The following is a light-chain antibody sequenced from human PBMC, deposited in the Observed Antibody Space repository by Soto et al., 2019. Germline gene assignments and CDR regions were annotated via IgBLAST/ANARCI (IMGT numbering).Light chain of an antibody. CDR1: QSVSGW. CDR3: QQSYSSPPT. CDR2: AAS. J-gene: IGKJ1*01. Sequence: DIQMTQSPSTLSGSVGDRVTITCRASQSVSGWLAWYQQKPGEAPKLLIFAASSLQSGVPSRFSGSRSGPDFTLTISSLQPEDFATYYCQQSYSSPPTFGQGTKVDIK. V-gene: IGKV1-39*01.